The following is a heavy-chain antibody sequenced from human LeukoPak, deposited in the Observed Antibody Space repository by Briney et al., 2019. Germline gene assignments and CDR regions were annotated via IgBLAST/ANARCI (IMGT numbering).Heavy chain of an antibody. Sequence: SVKVSCKASGGTFSSYAISWVRQAPGQGLEWMGGIIPIFGTANYAQKFQGRVTITADESTSTAYMELSSLRSEDTAVYYCARAPPYGSGWYGFILPDYWGQGTLVTVSS. D-gene: IGHD6-19*01. V-gene: IGHV1-69*13. CDR3: ARAPPYGSGWYGFILPDY. J-gene: IGHJ4*02. CDR1: GGTFSSYA. CDR2: IIPIFGTA.